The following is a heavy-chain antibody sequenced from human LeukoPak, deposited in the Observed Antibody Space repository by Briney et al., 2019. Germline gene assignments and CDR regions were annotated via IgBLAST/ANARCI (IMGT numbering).Heavy chain of an antibody. Sequence: SQTLSLTCTVSGGSISSGSYYWSWIRQPAGKGLEWIGRIYTSGSTNYNPSLKSRVTISVDTSKNQFSLKLSSVTAADTAVYYCARDEVAGVDYWGQGTLVTVSS. V-gene: IGHV4-61*02. J-gene: IGHJ4*02. CDR2: IYTSGST. CDR3: ARDEVAGVDY. CDR1: GGSISSGSYY. D-gene: IGHD2-15*01.